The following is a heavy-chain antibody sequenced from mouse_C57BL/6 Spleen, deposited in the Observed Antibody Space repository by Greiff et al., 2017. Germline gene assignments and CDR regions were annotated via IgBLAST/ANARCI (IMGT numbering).Heavy chain of an antibody. Sequence: EVMLVESGEGLVKPGGSLKLSCAASGFTFSSYAMSWVRQTPENRLEWVAYISSGGDYIYYADTVKGRFTISRDNARNTLYLQMSSLKSEDTAMYDCTRENYYGSSYPCFDVWGTGTTVTVSS. CDR1: GFTFSSYA. V-gene: IGHV5-9-1*02. D-gene: IGHD1-1*01. CDR3: TRENYYGSSYPCFDV. CDR2: ISSGGDYI. J-gene: IGHJ1*03.